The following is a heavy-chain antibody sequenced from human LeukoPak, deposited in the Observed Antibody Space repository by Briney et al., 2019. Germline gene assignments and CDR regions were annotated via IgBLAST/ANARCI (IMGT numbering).Heavy chain of an antibody. Sequence: GGSLRLSCAASGFTFSSYAMSWVRQAPGKGLEWVSAISGSGGSTYYADSVKGRFTISRDNFKNTLYLQMNSLRAEDTAVYYCAKLGNSNPLRLPFDYWGQGTLVTVSS. V-gene: IGHV3-23*01. CDR3: AKLGNSNPLRLPFDY. CDR1: GFTFSSYA. D-gene: IGHD4-23*01. CDR2: ISGSGGST. J-gene: IGHJ4*02.